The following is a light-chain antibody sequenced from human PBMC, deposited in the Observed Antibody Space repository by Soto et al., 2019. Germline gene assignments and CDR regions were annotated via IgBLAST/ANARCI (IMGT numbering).Light chain of an antibody. Sequence: EIVMTQSPATLSVSPGERATLSCRASQSVSSNLAWYQQKPGQAPRLLIYGASTRTTGFPDRFSGSGSGTEFTLTISSLQSEDFATYYCQKYSSARWTFGQGTKVEI. V-gene: IGKV3-15*01. CDR2: GAS. J-gene: IGKJ1*01. CDR3: QKYSSARWT. CDR1: QSVSSN.